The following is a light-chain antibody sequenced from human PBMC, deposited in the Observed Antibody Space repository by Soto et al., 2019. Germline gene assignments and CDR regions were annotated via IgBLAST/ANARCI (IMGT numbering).Light chain of an antibody. CDR3: QQRSNWPPYT. Sequence: EIVLTQSPATLSLSPGERATLSCRACQSVSSYLAWYQQKPGQAPRLLIYDASNRATGIPARFSGSGSGTDFPLTISSLEPEDFAVYYCQQRSNWPPYTFGQGTKLEIK. CDR2: DAS. CDR1: QSVSSY. J-gene: IGKJ2*01. V-gene: IGKV3-11*01.